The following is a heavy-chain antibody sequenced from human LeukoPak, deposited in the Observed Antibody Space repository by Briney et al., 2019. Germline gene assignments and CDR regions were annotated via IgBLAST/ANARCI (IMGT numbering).Heavy chain of an antibody. CDR2: IRYDGSNK. D-gene: IGHD3-22*01. J-gene: IGHJ4*02. CDR3: AKADYYYDSSGYWVY. CDR1: GFTFSSYG. Sequence: GGSLRLSCAASGFTFSSYGMHWVRQAPGKGLEWVAFIRYDGSNKYYADSVKGRFTISRDNSKNTLYLQMNSLRAEDTAVYYCAKADYYYDSSGYWVYWGQGTLVTVSA. V-gene: IGHV3-30*02.